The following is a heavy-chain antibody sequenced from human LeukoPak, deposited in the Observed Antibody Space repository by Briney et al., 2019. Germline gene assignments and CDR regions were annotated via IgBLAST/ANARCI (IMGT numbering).Heavy chain of an antibody. V-gene: IGHV4-30-4*01. CDR3: ARETPYGDYTYYFDY. D-gene: IGHD4-17*01. Sequence: PSETLSLTCTVSGGSISSGDYYWSWIRQPPGKGLEWIGYVYYSGSTYYNPSLKSRVTISVDTSKNQFSLKLSSVTAADTAVYYCARETPYGDYTYYFDYWGQGTLVTVSS. J-gene: IGHJ4*02. CDR1: GGSISSGDYY. CDR2: VYYSGST.